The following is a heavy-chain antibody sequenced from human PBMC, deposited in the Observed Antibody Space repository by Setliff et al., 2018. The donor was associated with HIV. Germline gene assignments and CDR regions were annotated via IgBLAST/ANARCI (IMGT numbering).Heavy chain of an antibody. V-gene: IGHV1-18*01. CDR2: ISGYSGNT. D-gene: IGHD4-17*01. J-gene: IGHJ4*02. CDR3: ARQDGTTVLSKDYDY. CDR1: GYTFTSYG. Sequence: ASVKVSCKASGYTFTSYGVSWVRQAPGHGLEWMGWISGYSGNTNYAQKLQGRVTMTTDTSTSTAYMELSSLRSDDTAVYYCARQDGTTVLSKDYDYWGQGTLVTVSS.